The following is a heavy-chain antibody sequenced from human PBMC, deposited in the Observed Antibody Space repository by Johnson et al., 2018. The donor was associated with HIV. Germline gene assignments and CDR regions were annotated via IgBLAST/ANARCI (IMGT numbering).Heavy chain of an antibody. CDR1: GFTFSNAW. J-gene: IGHJ3*02. V-gene: IGHV3-15*01. D-gene: IGHD3-10*01. CDR2: IKSKSDGGTT. CDR3: TTGISWFGAITFDI. Sequence: QLVESGGGLVKPGLSLRLSCAASGFTFSNAWMSWVRQAPGKGLEWVGRIKSKSDGGTTDSAAPVKGRFTISRDDSKNTLYLQMNSLKTEYTAVYYCTTGISWFGAITFDIWGQGTMVTVSS.